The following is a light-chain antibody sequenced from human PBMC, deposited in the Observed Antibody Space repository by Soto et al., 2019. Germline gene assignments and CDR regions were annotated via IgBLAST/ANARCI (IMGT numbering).Light chain of an antibody. CDR3: QQYNSYSWT. J-gene: IGKJ1*01. Sequence: DIQMTQSPSTLSASVGDRVTITCRASQSISSWLAWYQQKPEKVPKVLIYDVSSLQSGGPSRFSGSGSGTEFTLTISSLQPEDFATYFCQQYNSYSWTFGQGTKVDIK. V-gene: IGKV1-5*01. CDR2: DVS. CDR1: QSISSW.